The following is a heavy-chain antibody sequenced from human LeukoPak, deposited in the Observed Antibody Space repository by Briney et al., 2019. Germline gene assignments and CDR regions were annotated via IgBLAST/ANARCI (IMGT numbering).Heavy chain of an antibody. CDR2: ISAYNGNT. CDR1: GYTFTSYG. CDR3: AGTIFGVIYGMDV. V-gene: IGHV1-18*01. D-gene: IGHD3-3*01. J-gene: IGHJ6*02. Sequence: ASVKVSCKASGYTFTSYGISWVRQAPGQGLEWMGWISAYNGNTNYAQKFQGRVTITADESTSTAYMELSSLRSEDTAVYYCAGTIFGVIYGMDVWGQGTTVTVSS.